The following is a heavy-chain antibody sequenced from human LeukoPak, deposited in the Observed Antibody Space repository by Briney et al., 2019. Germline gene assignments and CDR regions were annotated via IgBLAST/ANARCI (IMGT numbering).Heavy chain of an antibody. D-gene: IGHD4-23*01. Sequence: GESLKISCTGSGNDFTNYWIAWVRQMPGKGLEWMGIIYPGDSDTRYSPSFQGQVTISADKSISTAYLQWSSLKASDTAMYYCARLRTTVVTPRRYFDYWGQGTLVTVSS. CDR2: IYPGDSDT. V-gene: IGHV5-51*01. J-gene: IGHJ4*02. CDR1: GNDFTNYW. CDR3: ARLRTTVVTPRRYFDY.